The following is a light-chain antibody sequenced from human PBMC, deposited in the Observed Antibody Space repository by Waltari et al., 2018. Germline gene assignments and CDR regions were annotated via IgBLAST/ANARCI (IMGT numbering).Light chain of an antibody. CDR2: DVS. CDR3: QQRNNWPLT. Sequence: EFELTQSPATLCLSPGERATRPCRASESARSYLAWDRQKLGQAPRLLIYDVSNRASGIPARFSGSGSGTDFTLTISSLEPEDFAVYYCQQRNNWPLTFGGGTTVEIK. CDR1: ESARSY. V-gene: IGKV3-11*01. J-gene: IGKJ4*01.